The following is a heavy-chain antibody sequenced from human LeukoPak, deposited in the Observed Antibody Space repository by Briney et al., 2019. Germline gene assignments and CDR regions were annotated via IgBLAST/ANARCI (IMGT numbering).Heavy chain of an antibody. D-gene: IGHD2-15*01. CDR1: GGSISSGSYY. CDR2: IYTSGST. Sequence: SQTLSLTCTVSGGSISSGSYYWSWIRQPAGKGLEWIGRIYTSGSTNYNPSLKSRVTISVDTSKNQFSLKPSSVTAADTAVYYCARVFSRGGLYYFDYWGQGTLVTVSS. CDR3: ARVFSRGGLYYFDY. J-gene: IGHJ4*02. V-gene: IGHV4-61*02.